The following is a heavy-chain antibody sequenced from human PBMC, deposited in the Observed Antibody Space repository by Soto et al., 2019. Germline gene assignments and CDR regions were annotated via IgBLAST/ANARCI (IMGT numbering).Heavy chain of an antibody. J-gene: IGHJ4*02. CDR1: GFTFSSYS. V-gene: IGHV3-21*01. CDR3: ARGGYYDSSGYYPFDY. CDR2: ISSSSSYI. D-gene: IGHD3-22*01. Sequence: PGGSLRLSCAASGFTFSSYSMNWVRQAPGKGLEWVSSISSSSSYIYYADSVKGRFTISRDNAKNSLYLQMNSLRAEDTAVYYCARGGYYDSSGYYPFDYWRQRTLVTVSS.